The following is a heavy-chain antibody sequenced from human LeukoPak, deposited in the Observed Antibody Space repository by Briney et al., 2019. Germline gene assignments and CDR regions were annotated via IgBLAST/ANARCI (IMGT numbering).Heavy chain of an antibody. Sequence: GGSPRLSCAASGFTFSSYDMHWVRQATGKGLEWVSAIGTAGDTYYPGSVKGRFTISRENAKNSLYLQMNSLRAGDTAVYYCARSSIVGATPGAFDIWGQGTMVTVSS. D-gene: IGHD1-26*01. CDR3: ARSSIVGATPGAFDI. CDR2: IGTAGDT. V-gene: IGHV3-13*01. J-gene: IGHJ3*02. CDR1: GFTFSSYD.